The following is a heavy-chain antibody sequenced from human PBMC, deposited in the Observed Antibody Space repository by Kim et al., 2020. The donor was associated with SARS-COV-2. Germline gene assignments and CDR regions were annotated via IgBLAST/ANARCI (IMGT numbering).Heavy chain of an antibody. Sequence: GGSLRLSCAASGFTFSDYYMSWIRQAPGKGLEWVSYISSSSSYTNYADSVKGRFTISRDNAKNSLYLQMNSLRAEDTAVYYCARVKCSSTSCGYDYYYYYGMDVWGQGITVTVSS. V-gene: IGHV3-11*05. CDR3: ARVKCSSTSCGYDYYYYYGMDV. CDR2: ISSSSSYT. D-gene: IGHD2-2*01. J-gene: IGHJ6*02. CDR1: GFTFSDYY.